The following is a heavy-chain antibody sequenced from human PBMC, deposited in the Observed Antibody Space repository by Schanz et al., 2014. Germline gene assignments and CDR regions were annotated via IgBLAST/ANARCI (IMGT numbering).Heavy chain of an antibody. CDR2: ISGGGGSA. D-gene: IGHD3-10*01. J-gene: IGHJ5*02. Sequence: EVQLVESGGGLVQPGGSLRLSCAASGFTFNNYDMNWVRLVPGKGLECVSGISGGGGSAYYADSVKGRFTISRDNSKNTLYLQMSSLRAEDTAVYYCAKDQLANYRGSGYNWFDPWGQGTLVTVSS. CDR1: GFTFNNYD. V-gene: IGHV3-23*04. CDR3: AKDQLANYRGSGYNWFDP.